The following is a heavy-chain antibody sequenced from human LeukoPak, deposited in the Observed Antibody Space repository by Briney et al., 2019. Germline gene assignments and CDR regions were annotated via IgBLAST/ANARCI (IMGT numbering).Heavy chain of an antibody. D-gene: IGHD4-11*01. J-gene: IGHJ6*02. V-gene: IGHV1-69*04. CDR2: IIPIFGIA. CDR1: GGTFSSYA. Sequence: SVKVSCKASGGTFSSYAISWVRQAPGQGLEWMGRIIPIFGIANYAQKFQGRVTITADKSTSTAYMELSSLRSEDTAVYYCARDAKTTVTGYYYYGMDVWGQGTTVTVSS. CDR3: ARDAKTTVTGYYYYGMDV.